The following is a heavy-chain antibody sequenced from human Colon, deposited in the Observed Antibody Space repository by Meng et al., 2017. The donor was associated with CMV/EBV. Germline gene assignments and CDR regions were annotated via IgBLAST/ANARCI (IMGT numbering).Heavy chain of an antibody. V-gene: IGHV3-74*01. CDR1: GFNFSSYW. Sequence: ASGFNFSSYWMHWVRQAPGKGLVWVSRINSDGSSTSYADSVKGRFTISRDNAKNTLYLQMNSLRAEDTAVYYCARDTAMTGGYDYWGQGTLVTVYS. CDR3: ARDTAMTGGYDY. J-gene: IGHJ4*02. CDR2: INSDGSST. D-gene: IGHD5-18*01.